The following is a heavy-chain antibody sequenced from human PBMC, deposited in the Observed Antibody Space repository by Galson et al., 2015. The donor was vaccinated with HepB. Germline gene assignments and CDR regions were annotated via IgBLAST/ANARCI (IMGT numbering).Heavy chain of an antibody. CDR2: INPNSGGT. CDR1: GYTFTGYY. J-gene: IGHJ5*02. CDR3: ARGITMVRGATRHNWFDP. D-gene: IGHD3-10*01. Sequence: SVKVSCKASGYTFTGYYMHWVRQAPGQGLEWMGRINPNSGGTNYAQKFQGRVTMTRDTSISTAYMELSRLRSDDTAVYYCARGITMVRGATRHNWFDPWGQGTLVTVSS. V-gene: IGHV1-2*06.